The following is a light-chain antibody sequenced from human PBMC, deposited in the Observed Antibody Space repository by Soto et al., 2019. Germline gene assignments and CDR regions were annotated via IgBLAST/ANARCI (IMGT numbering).Light chain of an antibody. Sequence: DIQMTQSPSTLSGSVGDRVTITCRASQTISSWLAWYQQKPGKAPKLLIYKASTLKSGVPSRFSGSGSGTEFTLTISSLQPEDSAIYYCQQADTFPITSGQGTRLEIK. J-gene: IGKJ5*01. CDR2: KAS. CDR3: QQADTFPIT. CDR1: QTISSW. V-gene: IGKV1-5*03.